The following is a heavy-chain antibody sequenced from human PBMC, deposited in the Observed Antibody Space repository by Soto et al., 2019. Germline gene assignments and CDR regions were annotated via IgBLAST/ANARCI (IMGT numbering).Heavy chain of an antibody. J-gene: IGHJ3*02. D-gene: IGHD2-21*02. Sequence: GGSLRLSCAASGFTFSSYGMHWVRQAPGKGLEWVAVISYDGSNKYCADSVKGRFTISRDNSKNTLYLQMNSLRAEDTAVYYCAKAMVVVTAISGGGGFDKWGQGTLVTVSS. CDR2: ISYDGSNK. CDR1: GFTFSSYG. CDR3: AKAMVVVTAISGGGGFDK. V-gene: IGHV3-30*18.